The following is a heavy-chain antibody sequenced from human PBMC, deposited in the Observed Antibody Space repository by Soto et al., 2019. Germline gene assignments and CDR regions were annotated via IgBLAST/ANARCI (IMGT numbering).Heavy chain of an antibody. D-gene: IGHD2-21*01. CDR3: AKGMSHHSPRGVDY. CDR2: ITGSGGST. V-gene: IGHV3-23*01. Sequence: GESLKISCAASGFTFSSYAMSWVRQAPGKGLEWVSAITGSGGSTYYADSVKGRFTISRDNSKNTLYLQMNSLRAEDTAVYYCAKGMSHHSPRGVDYWGQGTLVTVSS. J-gene: IGHJ4*02. CDR1: GFTFSSYA.